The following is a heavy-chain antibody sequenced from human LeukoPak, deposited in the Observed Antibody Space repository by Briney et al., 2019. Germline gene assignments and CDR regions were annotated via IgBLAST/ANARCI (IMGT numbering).Heavy chain of an antibody. D-gene: IGHD3-10*01. V-gene: IGHV5-51*01. CDR2: IYPGDSDT. Sequence: GESLKISCEAYGYSFSSYWIGWVRQVPGKGLEWVGIIYPGDSDTRYSPTFQGQVSISADKSISTAYLQWNTLRASDTAIYYCARHTLRGFYADFWGQGTLVTVSS. J-gene: IGHJ4*02. CDR1: GYSFSSYW. CDR3: ARHTLRGFYADF.